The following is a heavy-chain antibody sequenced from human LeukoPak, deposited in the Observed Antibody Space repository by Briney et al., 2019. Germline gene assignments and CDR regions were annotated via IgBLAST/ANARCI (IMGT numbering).Heavy chain of an antibody. CDR3: ARDHADVGALDAFDI. D-gene: IGHD2-15*01. V-gene: IGHV4-59*01. CDR2: ISYIGTT. J-gene: IGHJ3*02. Sequence: PSETLSLTCSVSGGSISRYYWNWIRQSPGKGLEWIGYISYIGTTNYNPSLKSRVTISLDTSKSQFSLNLTSVTAADTAVYYCARDHADVGALDAFDIWGQGTMVTVSS. CDR1: GGSISRYY.